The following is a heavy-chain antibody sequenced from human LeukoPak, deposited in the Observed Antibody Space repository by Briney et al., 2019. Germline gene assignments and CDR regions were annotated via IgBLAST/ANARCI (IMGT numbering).Heavy chain of an antibody. V-gene: IGHV3-48*03. CDR2: ISSSGSTI. D-gene: IGHD3-10*02. CDR3: AELGITMIGGV. CDR1: GFTFGDYA. J-gene: IGHJ6*04. Sequence: GRSLRLSCTASGFTFGDYAMTWVRQAPGKGLEWVSYISSSGSTIYYADSVKGRFTISRDNAENSLYLQMNSLRAEDTAVYYCAELGITMIGGVWGKGTTVTISS.